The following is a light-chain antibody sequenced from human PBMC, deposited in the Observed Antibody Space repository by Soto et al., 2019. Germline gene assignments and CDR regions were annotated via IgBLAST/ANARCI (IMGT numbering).Light chain of an antibody. CDR2: DVS. CDR3: QQCNTCWT. Sequence: IQITQSPSTLPASVGDRVTITCRASQSISSWLAWYQQKPGQAPKLLIYDVSTLESGVPSRFSGSGSGTEFTLTISSLQPDDSATYYCQQCNTCWTFGQGTKVDIK. V-gene: IGKV1-5*01. CDR1: QSISSW. J-gene: IGKJ1*01.